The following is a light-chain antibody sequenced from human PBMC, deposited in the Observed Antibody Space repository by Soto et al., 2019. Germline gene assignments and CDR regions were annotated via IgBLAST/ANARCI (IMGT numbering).Light chain of an antibody. CDR2: EVS. CDR1: SSDVGSYNL. J-gene: IGLJ3*02. CDR3: CSYAGSSTPWG. V-gene: IGLV2-23*02. Sequence: QSALTQPASVSGSPGQSITISCTGTSSDVGSYNLVSWYQQHPGKAPKLMIYEVSKRPSGVSNRFSGYKSGNTASLTISGLEAEDEADYYCCSYAGSSTPWGFGGGTEVTVL.